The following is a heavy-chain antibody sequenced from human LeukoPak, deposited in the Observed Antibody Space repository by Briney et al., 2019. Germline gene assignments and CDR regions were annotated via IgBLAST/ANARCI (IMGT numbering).Heavy chain of an antibody. CDR2: IWYDGSNK. CDR1: GFTLSSYG. J-gene: IGHJ4*02. V-gene: IGHV3-33*06. CDR3: AKGPGYSSGWYDY. Sequence: GGSLRLSCAASGFTLSSYGMHWVRQAPGKGLEWVAVIWYDGSNKYYADSVKGRFTISRDNSKNTLYLQMNSLRAEDTAVYYCAKGPGYSSGWYDYWGQGTLVTVSS. D-gene: IGHD6-19*01.